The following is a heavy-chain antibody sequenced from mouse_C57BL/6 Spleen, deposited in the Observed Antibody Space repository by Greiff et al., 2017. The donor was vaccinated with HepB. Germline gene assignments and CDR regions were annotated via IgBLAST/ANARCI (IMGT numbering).Heavy chain of an antibody. Sequence: EVKLMESGPELVKPGASVKISCKASGYSFTDYNMNWVKQSNGKSLEWIGVIHPNYGTTSYNQKFKGKATLTVDQSSSTAYMQLNSLTSEDSAVYYCARRITTVWYFDYWGQGTTLTVSS. CDR1: GYSFTDYN. V-gene: IGHV1-39*01. CDR2: IHPNYGTT. CDR3: ARRITTVWYFDY. D-gene: IGHD1-1*01. J-gene: IGHJ2*01.